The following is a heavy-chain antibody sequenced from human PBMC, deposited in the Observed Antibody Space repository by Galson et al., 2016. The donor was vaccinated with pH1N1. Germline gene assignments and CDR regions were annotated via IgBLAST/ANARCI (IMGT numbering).Heavy chain of an antibody. CDR2: IHHRGNT. J-gene: IGHJ4*02. D-gene: IGHD3-10*02. CDR3: ARMFVERLSGDDPWVFDF. V-gene: IGHV4-34*01. CDR1: GESFNNNY. Sequence: SETLSLTCAVSGESFNNNYWSWIRQPPGKGLEWIGSIHHRGNTTYNTSLESRVSISLDTPQSRFSLKLTSVTAADTAVYSCARMFVERLSGDDPWVFDFWGQGTLVTVSS.